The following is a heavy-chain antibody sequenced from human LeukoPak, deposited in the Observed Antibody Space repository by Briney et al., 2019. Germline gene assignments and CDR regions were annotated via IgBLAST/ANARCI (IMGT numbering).Heavy chain of an antibody. Sequence: SETLSLTCTVSGYSISSGYFWGWIRQPPGKGLEWIGSIYHSGSTYYKPSLKSRVTISVDTSKNQFSLKLSSVTAADTAVYYCARHHIIAAAGVWFDPWGQGTLVTVSS. CDR2: IYHSGST. J-gene: IGHJ5*02. CDR3: ARHHIIAAAGVWFDP. V-gene: IGHV4-38-2*02. CDR1: GYSISSGYF. D-gene: IGHD6-13*01.